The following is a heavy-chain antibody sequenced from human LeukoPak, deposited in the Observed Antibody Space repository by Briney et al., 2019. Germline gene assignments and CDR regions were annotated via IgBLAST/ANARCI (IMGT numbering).Heavy chain of an antibody. Sequence: AGGSLRLSCRVSGITLSNYGMSWVRQAPGKGLGWVSAISGSGGSTYYADSVKGRFTISRDNSKNTLYLQMNSLRAEDTAVYYCAKGDIVATMFDYWGQGTLVTVSS. CDR2: ISGSGGST. J-gene: IGHJ4*02. CDR1: GITLSNYG. V-gene: IGHV3-23*01. CDR3: AKGDIVATMFDY. D-gene: IGHD5-12*01.